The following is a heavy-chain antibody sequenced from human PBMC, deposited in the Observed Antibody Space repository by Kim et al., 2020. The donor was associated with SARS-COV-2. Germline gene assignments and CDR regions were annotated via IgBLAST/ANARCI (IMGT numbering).Heavy chain of an antibody. CDR3: TTDPDGDYVDY. Sequence: TDYAAPVKGRFTISRDDSKNTLYLQMNSLKTEDTAVYYCTTDPDGDYVDYWGQGTLVTVSS. V-gene: IGHV3-15*01. D-gene: IGHD4-17*01. J-gene: IGHJ4*02. CDR2: T.